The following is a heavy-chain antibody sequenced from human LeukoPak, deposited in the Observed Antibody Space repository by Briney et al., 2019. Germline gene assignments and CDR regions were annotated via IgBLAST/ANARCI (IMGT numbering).Heavy chain of an antibody. CDR3: ARASRTKVPLFVD. D-gene: IGHD3-3*01. CDR1: GGTLSSYA. J-gene: IGHJ4*02. CDR2: IIPIFGTA. V-gene: IGHV1-69*05. Sequence: SVKVSCKASGGTLSSYAISWVRQAPGQGLEWMGRIIPIFGTANYAQKFQGRVTITTDASTSTAYMELRSLRSEDTAVYYCARASRTKVPLFVDWGQGTLVTVSS.